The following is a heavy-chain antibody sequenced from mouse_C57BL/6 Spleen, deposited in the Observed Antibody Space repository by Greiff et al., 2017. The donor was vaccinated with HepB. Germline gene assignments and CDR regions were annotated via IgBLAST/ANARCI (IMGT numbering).Heavy chain of an antibody. J-gene: IGHJ4*01. D-gene: IGHD2-4*01. CDR2: ISSGSSTI. CDR1: GFTFSDYG. CDR3: ARRRAYYDYDDAMDY. Sequence: EVNVVESGGGLVKPGGSLKLSCAASGFTFSDYGMHWVRQAPEKGLEWVAYISSGSSTIYYADTVKGRFTISRDNAKNTLFLQMTRLRSEDTAMYYCARRRAYYDYDDAMDYWGQGTSVTVSS. V-gene: IGHV5-17*01.